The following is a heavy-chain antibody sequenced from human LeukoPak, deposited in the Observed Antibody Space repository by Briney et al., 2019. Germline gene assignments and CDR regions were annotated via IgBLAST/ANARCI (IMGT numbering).Heavy chain of an antibody. CDR3: ARAINIITIFGVVIYFDY. Sequence: SETLSLTCTVSGGSISSYYWSWIRQPPGKGLEWIGYIYYSGSTNYNPSLKSRVTISVDTSKNQFSLKLSSVTAADTAVYYCARAINIITIFGVVIYFDYWGQGTLVTVSS. D-gene: IGHD3-3*01. CDR1: GGSISSYY. CDR2: IYYSGST. V-gene: IGHV4-59*01. J-gene: IGHJ4*02.